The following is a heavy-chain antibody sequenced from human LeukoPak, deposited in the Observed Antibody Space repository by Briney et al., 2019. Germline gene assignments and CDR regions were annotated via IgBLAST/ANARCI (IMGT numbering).Heavy chain of an antibody. CDR2: ISSNGGRT. V-gene: IGHV3-64*05. Sequence: PGGSLRLSCAASGFTFRDSAMSWVRQAPGKGLEYVSGISSNGGRTYYADSVKGRFTISRDNSKNTMYVQMSTLRVEDTAVYYCVKDPHSSGRYYFDYWGQGTLVTVSS. J-gene: IGHJ4*02. D-gene: IGHD6-19*01. CDR3: VKDPHSSGRYYFDY. CDR1: GFTFRDSA.